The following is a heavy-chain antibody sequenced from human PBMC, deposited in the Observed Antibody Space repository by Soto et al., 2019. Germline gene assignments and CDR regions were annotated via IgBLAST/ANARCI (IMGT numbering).Heavy chain of an antibody. CDR2: MNPNSGDT. CDR1: GSTFTSYD. D-gene: IGHD4-17*01. CDR3: ARGVKYGAYPRCFDP. V-gene: IGHV1-8*01. Sequence: QVQLVQSGAEVKKPGASVKVSCKASGSTFTSYDINWVRQATGQGLEYLGWMNPNSGDTAYVQKFQGRLTMTWDTSITTAYMELSGLRSEDTALYFCARGVKYGAYPRCFDPWGQGTLVTVSS. J-gene: IGHJ5*02.